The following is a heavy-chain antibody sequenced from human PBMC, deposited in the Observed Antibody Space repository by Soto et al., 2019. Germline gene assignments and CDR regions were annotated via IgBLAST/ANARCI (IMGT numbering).Heavy chain of an antibody. D-gene: IGHD2-21*02. Sequence: QVQLVQSGAEVKKPGSSVKVSCKASGGTFSSYAISWVRQAPGQGLEWMGGIIPIFGTANYAQKFQGRVTITADESTRTADMEMSSLRSEDTAVYYCARAYCGGDCSAGYYYGMDVWGQGTTVTVSS. V-gene: IGHV1-69*12. CDR2: IIPIFGTA. CDR3: ARAYCGGDCSAGYYYGMDV. CDR1: GGTFSSYA. J-gene: IGHJ6*02.